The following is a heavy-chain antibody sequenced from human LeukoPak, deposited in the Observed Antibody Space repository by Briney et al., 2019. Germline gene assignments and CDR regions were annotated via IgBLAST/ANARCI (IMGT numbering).Heavy chain of an antibody. CDR3: ARVGSRDTFHFDY. D-gene: IGHD2-15*01. Sequence: PSQTLSLTCTVSGASITSGTYYWSWIRQHPGKGLEWIGYIYYTGTTDYNPSLKSRVTISRDPSKNQFSLSLSSVTVEDTAVFYCARVGSRDTFHFDYWGQGSLVTVSS. J-gene: IGHJ4*02. CDR1: GASITSGTYY. V-gene: IGHV4-31*03. CDR2: IYYTGTT.